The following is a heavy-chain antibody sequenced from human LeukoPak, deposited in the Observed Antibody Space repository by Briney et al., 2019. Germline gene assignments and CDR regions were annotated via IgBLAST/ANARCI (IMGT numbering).Heavy chain of an antibody. CDR2: ISYRGNT. V-gene: IGHV4-59*08. D-gene: IGHD3-16*01. Sequence: SETLSLTRTVSGGSIRSYYWSWIRQPPGKGLEWIGYISYRGNTNYNPSLKSRVTISVDTSKNQFSLKLSSVTAADTAVYYCAKWGEGLNSWGQGTLVTVSS. CDR1: GGSIRSYY. CDR3: AKWGEGLNS. J-gene: IGHJ5*02.